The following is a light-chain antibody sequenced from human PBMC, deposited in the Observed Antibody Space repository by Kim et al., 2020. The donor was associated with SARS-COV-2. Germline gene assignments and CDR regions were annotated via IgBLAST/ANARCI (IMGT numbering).Light chain of an antibody. Sequence: SVSPGERATRSCRASQSVGSNLAWYQQKPGQAPRLLIYGASTRATGIPARFSGSGSGTEFTLTISSLQSEDFAVYYCQQYNNWPLTFGGGTKLEI. J-gene: IGKJ4*01. V-gene: IGKV3-15*01. CDR3: QQYNNWPLT. CDR2: GAS. CDR1: QSVGSN.